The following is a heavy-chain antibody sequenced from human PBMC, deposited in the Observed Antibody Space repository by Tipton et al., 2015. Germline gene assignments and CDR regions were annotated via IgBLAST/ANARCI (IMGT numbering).Heavy chain of an antibody. J-gene: IGHJ4*02. CDR1: GFSITSYT. V-gene: IGHV3-21*01. D-gene: IGHD5-24*01. Sequence: SGFSITSYTIVWVRQAPGKGLEWVSSFRNSRTYIYDADSVKGRFTISRDTAKNSVYLQMNSLRAEDTAFYYCTRVWEDGYNYEAAFDYWGQGTPVTVSS. CDR3: TRVWEDGYNYEAAFDY. CDR2: FRNSRTYI.